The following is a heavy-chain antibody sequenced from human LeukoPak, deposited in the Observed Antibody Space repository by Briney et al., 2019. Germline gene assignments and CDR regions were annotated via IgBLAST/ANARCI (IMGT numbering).Heavy chain of an antibody. CDR2: INPSGGST. CDR1: GYTFTSYY. CDR3: ARDLWGIVVVTYGAFDI. D-gene: IGHD3-22*01. Sequence: ASVKVSCKASGYTFTSYYMHWVRQAPGQGLEWMGIINPSGGSTSYAQKFQGRVTMTRDTSTSTVYMELSSLRSEDTAVYYCARDLWGIVVVTYGAFDIWGQGTMVTVSS. J-gene: IGHJ3*02. V-gene: IGHV1-46*01.